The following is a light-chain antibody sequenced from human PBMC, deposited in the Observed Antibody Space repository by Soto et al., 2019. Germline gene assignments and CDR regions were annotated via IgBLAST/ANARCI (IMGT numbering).Light chain of an antibody. CDR2: GAS. J-gene: IGKJ1*01. CDR3: QQYNNWPPTWT. V-gene: IGKV3-15*01. CDR1: QSVSSN. Sequence: EIVMTRSPATLSVSPGERATLSCRASQSVSSNLAWYQQKPGQAPRLLSYGASTRASGIPARFSGSGSGTEFTLTISSLQSEDFAVYYCQQYNNWPPTWTFGQGTKVDI.